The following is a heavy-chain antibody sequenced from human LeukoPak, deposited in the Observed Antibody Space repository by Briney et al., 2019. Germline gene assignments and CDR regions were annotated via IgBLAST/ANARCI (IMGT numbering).Heavy chain of an antibody. D-gene: IGHD3-9*01. CDR3: ARGRTSRRYFDWLLAPWFDP. CDR1: GYTFTSYD. Sequence: ASVKVSCKASGYTFTSYDINWVRQATGQGLEWMGWMNPNSGNTGYAQKFQGRVTITRNTSISTAYMELSSLRSEDTAVYYCARGRTSRRYFDWLLAPWFDPWGQGTLVTVSS. CDR2: MNPNSGNT. V-gene: IGHV1-8*01. J-gene: IGHJ5*02.